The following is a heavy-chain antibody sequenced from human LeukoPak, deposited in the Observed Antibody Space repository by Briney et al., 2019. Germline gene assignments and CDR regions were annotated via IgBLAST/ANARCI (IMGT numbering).Heavy chain of an antibody. CDR1: GFTFSSYA. D-gene: IGHD5-12*01. CDR3: AKWKYSDSGIDDY. Sequence: GGSLRLSCAASGFTFSSYAMSWVRQVPGKGLEWVSVTSGSGDNTYYADSVKGRFTISRDNSKNMLYLQMNSLRAEDTAVYYCAKWKYSDSGIDDYWGQGTLVTVSS. J-gene: IGHJ4*02. CDR2: TSGSGDNT. V-gene: IGHV3-23*01.